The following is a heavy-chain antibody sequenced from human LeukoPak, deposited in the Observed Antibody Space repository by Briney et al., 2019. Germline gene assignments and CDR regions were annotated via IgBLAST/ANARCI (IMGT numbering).Heavy chain of an antibody. CDR2: ISYDGSNK. CDR3: AKGGTVSYYFDY. Sequence: GGSLRLSCAAAGFTFSSYGMHWVRQAPGKGLEWVAVISYDGSNKYYADSVKGRFTISRDNSKNTLYLQMNSVRAEDTAVYYCAKGGTVSYYFDYWGQGTLVTASS. V-gene: IGHV3-30*18. J-gene: IGHJ4*02. CDR1: GFTFSSYG. D-gene: IGHD1-1*01.